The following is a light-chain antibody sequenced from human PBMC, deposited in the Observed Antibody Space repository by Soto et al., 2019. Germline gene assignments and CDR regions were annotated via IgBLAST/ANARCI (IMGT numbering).Light chain of an antibody. CDR1: QSISSY. V-gene: IGKV1-39*01. Sequence: DIQMTQSPSSLSASVGDRVTITCRASQSISSYLNWYQQKPGKAPKLLIHAASSLQSGVPSRFSGSGSGTDFTLTISSLQPEDFATYYCQQSYSTRWPFGQGTKVEIK. CDR2: AAS. J-gene: IGKJ1*01. CDR3: QQSYSTRWP.